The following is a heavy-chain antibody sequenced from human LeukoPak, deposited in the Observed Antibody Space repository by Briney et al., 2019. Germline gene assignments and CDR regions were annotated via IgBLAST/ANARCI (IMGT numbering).Heavy chain of an antibody. CDR3: ARVHFYDSSDYSLINP. Sequence: ASVKVSCKASGYTFTDYYMHWVRQAPGQGLEWMGWINPNSGGTNYAQKFQGRVTMTRDTSISTAYMELSRLKSDDTAVYYCARVHFYDSSDYSLINPWGQGTLVTVSS. CDR1: GYTFTDYY. V-gene: IGHV1-2*02. J-gene: IGHJ4*02. D-gene: IGHD3-22*01. CDR2: INPNSGGT.